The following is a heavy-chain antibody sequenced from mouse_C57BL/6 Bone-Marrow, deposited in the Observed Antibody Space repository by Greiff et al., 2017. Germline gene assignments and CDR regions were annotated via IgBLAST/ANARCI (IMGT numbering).Heavy chain of an antibody. CDR3: VREGTMVVATEAFDY. D-gene: IGHD1-1*01. V-gene: IGHV10-3*01. CDR1: GFTFNTYA. CDR2: IRSKSSNYAT. Sequence: GGVLVQPKGSLKLSCAASGFTFNTYAMHWVRQAPGKGLEWVARIRSKSSNYATYYADSVQDRFTISRDDSQSMIYLQMNNLKTEDTAMNYCVREGTMVVATEAFDYWGQGTTLTVSS. J-gene: IGHJ2*01.